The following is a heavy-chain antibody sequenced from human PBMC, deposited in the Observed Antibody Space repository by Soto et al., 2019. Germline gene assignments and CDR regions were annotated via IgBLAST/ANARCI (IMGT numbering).Heavy chain of an antibody. CDR2: ISSSGSTI. CDR3: ARAPVNYYDSSGSGADY. J-gene: IGHJ4*02. Sequence: PGGSLRLSCAASGFTFSDYYMSWIRQAPGKGLEWVSYISSSGSTIYYADSVKGRFTISRDNAKNSLYLQMNSLRAGDTAVYYCARAPVNYYDSSGSGADYWGQGTLVTVSS. V-gene: IGHV3-11*01. CDR1: GFTFSDYY. D-gene: IGHD3-22*01.